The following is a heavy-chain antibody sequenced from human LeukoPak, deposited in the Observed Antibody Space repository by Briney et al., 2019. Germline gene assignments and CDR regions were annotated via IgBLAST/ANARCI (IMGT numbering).Heavy chain of an antibody. J-gene: IGHJ4*02. CDR1: GFTFSSYA. CDR3: AREKGPYGSGSTRHFDY. D-gene: IGHD3-10*01. Sequence: PGRSLRLSCAASGFTFSSYAMHWVRQAPGKGLERVAVISYDGSNKYYADSVKGRFTISRDNSKNTLYLQMNSLRAEDTAVYYCAREKGPYGSGSTRHFDYWGQGTLVTVSS. CDR2: ISYDGSNK. V-gene: IGHV3-30*01.